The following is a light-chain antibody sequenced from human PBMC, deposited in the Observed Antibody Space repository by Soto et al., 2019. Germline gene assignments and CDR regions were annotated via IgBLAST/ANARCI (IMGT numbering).Light chain of an antibody. CDR1: QSLLFSSNNKDY. J-gene: IGKJ4*01. CDR3: QQSYSTPHT. CDR2: WSS. Sequence: DIVLTQSPDSLAVSVGERATINCKSNQSLLFSSNNKDYLAWYQQKTGQPPKLLLYWSSSRPSGVPDRFSGSGSGTDFTLTISSLRSEDVATYYCQQSYSTPHTFGGGTKVEIK. V-gene: IGKV4-1*01.